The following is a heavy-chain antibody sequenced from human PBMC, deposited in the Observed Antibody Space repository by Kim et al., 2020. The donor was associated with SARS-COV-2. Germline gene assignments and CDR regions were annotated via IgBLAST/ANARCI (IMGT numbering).Heavy chain of an antibody. CDR1: GFTFSSYA. Sequence: GGSLRLSCAASGFTFSSYAMHWVRQAPGKGLEWVAVISYDGSNKYYADSVKGRFTISRYNSKNTLYLQMNSLRAEDTAVYYCARAGSSGYYSAFDIWGQGTMVTVSS. CDR2: ISYDGSNK. CDR3: ARAGSSGYYSAFDI. D-gene: IGHD3-22*01. V-gene: IGHV3-30*04. J-gene: IGHJ3*02.